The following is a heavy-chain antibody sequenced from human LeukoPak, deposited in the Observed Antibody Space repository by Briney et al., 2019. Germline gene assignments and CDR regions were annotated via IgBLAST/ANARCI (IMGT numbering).Heavy chain of an antibody. J-gene: IGHJ4*02. V-gene: IGHV6-1*01. D-gene: IGHD4-17*01. CDR2: TYYLSKWYN. CDR3: TRGGHFGDYHFDY. CDR1: GDSVSSSSAT. Sequence: SQTLSLTCAISGDSVSSSSATWIWIRQSPSRGLEWLGRTYYLSKWYNDYAVSVEGRITINPDTSKNQFSLQLTSVTPEDTAVYYCTRGGHFGDYHFDYWGQGTLVTVSS.